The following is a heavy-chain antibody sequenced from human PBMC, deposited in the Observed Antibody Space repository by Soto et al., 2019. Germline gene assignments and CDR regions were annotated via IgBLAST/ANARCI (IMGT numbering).Heavy chain of an antibody. CDR2: ISYSGST. Sequence: QVQLQESGPGLVKPSQTLSLTCTVSGGSISSGNYYWSWIRQPPGKGLEWIGFISYSGSTYYSTSLKSRVTISVDTSTSQFSLNLSFVTAADTAVYYCATMGTPATGLYFFDYWGQGSLVTLSS. CDR1: GGSISSGNYY. V-gene: IGHV4-30-4*01. CDR3: ATMGTPATGLYFFDY. D-gene: IGHD2-15*01. J-gene: IGHJ4*02.